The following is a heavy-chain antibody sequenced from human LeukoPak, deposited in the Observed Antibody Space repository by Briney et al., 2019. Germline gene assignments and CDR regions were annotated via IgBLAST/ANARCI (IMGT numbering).Heavy chain of an antibody. CDR1: GFTFSSYW. V-gene: IGHV3-7*03. CDR2: IKQDGSEK. Sequence: GGSLRLSCAASGFTFSSYWMSWVRQAPGKGLEWVADIKQDGSEKYYVDSVKGRFTVSSDNAKNSLYLEMNSLRAEDTAVYYCARIAAAGYDYWGQGTLVTVSS. J-gene: IGHJ4*02. CDR3: ARIAAAGYDY. D-gene: IGHD6-13*01.